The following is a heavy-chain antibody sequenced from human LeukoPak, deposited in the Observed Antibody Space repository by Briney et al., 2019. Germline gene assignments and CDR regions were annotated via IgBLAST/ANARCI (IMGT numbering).Heavy chain of an antibody. J-gene: IGHJ4*02. CDR1: GGSISSYY. CDR3: AREMATMFDY. V-gene: IGHV4-59*01. D-gene: IGHD5-24*01. Sequence: ASETLSLTCTVSGGSISSYYWSWIRQPPGKGLEWIGYIYYSGSTNYNPSLKSRVTISVDTSKNQFSLKLSSVTAADTAVYYCAREMATMFDYWGQGTLVTVS. CDR2: IYYSGST.